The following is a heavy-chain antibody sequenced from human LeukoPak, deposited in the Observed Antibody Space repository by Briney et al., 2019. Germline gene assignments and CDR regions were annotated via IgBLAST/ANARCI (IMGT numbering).Heavy chain of an antibody. D-gene: IGHD3-10*01. J-gene: IGHJ3*02. CDR2: IYHSGST. V-gene: IGHV4-34*01. Sequence: SETLSLTCAVYGGSFSGYYWSWIRQPPGKGLEWIGYIYHSGSTYYNPSLKSRVTISVDRSKNQFSLKLSSVTAADTAVYYCAGARAGFGELYGAFDIWGQGTMVTVSS. CDR1: GGSFSGYY. CDR3: AGARAGFGELYGAFDI.